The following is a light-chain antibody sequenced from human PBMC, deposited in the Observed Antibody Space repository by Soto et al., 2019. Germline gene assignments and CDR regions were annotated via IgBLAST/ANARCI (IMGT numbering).Light chain of an antibody. CDR2: DVS. J-gene: IGLJ1*01. Sequence: VLTQPASVSGSPGQSITISCTGTSSDVGGYNYVSWYQHHPGKAPKLMIYDVSNRPSGVSNRFSGSKSGNTASLTISGLQPEDEADYYCSSYTTSNTRQIVLGTGXKVTVL. CDR1: SSDVGGYNY. CDR3: SSYTTSNTRQIV. V-gene: IGLV2-14*03.